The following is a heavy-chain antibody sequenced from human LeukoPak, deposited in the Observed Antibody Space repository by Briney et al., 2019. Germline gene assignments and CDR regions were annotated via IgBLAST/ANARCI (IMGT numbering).Heavy chain of an antibody. Sequence: GGSLRLSCAASGFAFDIYAMTWVRQAPGKGLEWVSGISAGGSSTYYADSVKGRFTISRDNSKNTVYLQMNSLRGEDTAVYYCAKDPRGSLERRGHFDFWAREPWSPSPQ. J-gene: IGHJ4*02. CDR2: ISAGGSST. V-gene: IGHV3-23*01. CDR1: GFAFDIYA. D-gene: IGHD1-1*01. CDR3: AKDPRGSLERRGHFDF.